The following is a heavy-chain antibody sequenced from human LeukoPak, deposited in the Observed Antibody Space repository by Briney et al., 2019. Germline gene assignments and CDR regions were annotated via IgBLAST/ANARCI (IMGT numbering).Heavy chain of an antibody. V-gene: IGHV3-49*04. Sequence: GGPLRLSCTAPGFTFGNYAMSWVRQAPGKGLEWVGYIRSRAYGGAAEYAASVKGRFTITRDDSRSIAYLQMSNLNTEDTAVYYCAASSGFDYWGQGTLVTVSS. CDR2: IRSRAYGGAA. J-gene: IGHJ4*02. D-gene: IGHD6-25*01. CDR1: GFTFGNYA. CDR3: AASSGFDY.